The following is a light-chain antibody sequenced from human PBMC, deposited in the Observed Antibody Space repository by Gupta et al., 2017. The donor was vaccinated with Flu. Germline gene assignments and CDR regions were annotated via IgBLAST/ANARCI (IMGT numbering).Light chain of an antibody. CDR3: QKEENAPLT. Sequence: DILMTQSPSSLSASVGDRVTITCRASQGISYYLAWYQQKPGKAPKLLISSASTLQSGVPSRFSGSMSGTQFTLTIDSLQPEDVATYYCQKEENAPLTFGGGTKVEIK. CDR2: SAS. J-gene: IGKJ4*01. CDR1: QGISYY. V-gene: IGKV1-27*01.